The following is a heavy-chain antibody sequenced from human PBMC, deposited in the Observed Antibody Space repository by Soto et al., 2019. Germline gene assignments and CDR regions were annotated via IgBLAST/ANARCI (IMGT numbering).Heavy chain of an antibody. Sequence: GGSLRLSCAASGFTFSSYAMSWVRQAPGKGLEWVSAISGSGGSTYYTDSVKGRFTISRDNSKNTLYLQMNSLRAEDTAVYYCATYIAAATSYYFDYWGQGTLVTVSS. CDR1: GFTFSSYA. CDR2: ISGSGGST. J-gene: IGHJ4*02. CDR3: ATYIAAATSYYFDY. V-gene: IGHV3-23*01. D-gene: IGHD6-13*01.